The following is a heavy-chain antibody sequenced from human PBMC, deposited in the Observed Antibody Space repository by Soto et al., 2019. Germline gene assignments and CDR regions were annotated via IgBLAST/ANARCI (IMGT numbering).Heavy chain of an antibody. D-gene: IGHD2-2*01. Sequence: QVQMVQSGAEVKKPGASVKVSCKASGYTFTSYGISWVRQAPGQGLEWMGCISAYNGNTNYAQQLQGRVTMTTGTTTSTADTELRSLRSDDKAVYYCARWGDCSSTSCYRSRYNWFDPWGQGTLVTVSS. CDR1: GYTFTSYG. V-gene: IGHV1-18*04. CDR2: ISAYNGNT. J-gene: IGHJ5*02. CDR3: ARWGDCSSTSCYRSRYNWFDP.